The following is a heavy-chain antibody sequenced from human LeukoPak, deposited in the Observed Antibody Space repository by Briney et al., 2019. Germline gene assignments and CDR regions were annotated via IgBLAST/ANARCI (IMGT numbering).Heavy chain of an antibody. D-gene: IGHD3-9*01. Sequence: SETLSLTCTVSGGSISGHYWSWIRQTPGKGLEWIGYIYYRGSTNYNPSLKSRVTISLDTSKNQISLKLSSVAAADTAVYYCARHPYDILTGPSFDYWGQGTLVTVSS. J-gene: IGHJ4*02. CDR1: GGSISGHY. V-gene: IGHV4-59*08. CDR2: IYYRGST. CDR3: ARHPYDILTGPSFDY.